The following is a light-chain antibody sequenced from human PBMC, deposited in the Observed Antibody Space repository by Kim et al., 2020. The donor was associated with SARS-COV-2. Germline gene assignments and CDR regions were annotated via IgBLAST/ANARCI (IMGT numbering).Light chain of an antibody. CDR3: QQYQVSPYT. Sequence: SASVGDRVTITCRASESVGSWLAWYQQKPGTAPKLLIYDTSTLQSGVPSRFSGSGTGTFFTLAISSLQPGDFATYYCQQYQVSPYTFGQGTKLEI. CDR2: DTS. V-gene: IGKV1-5*01. J-gene: IGKJ2*01. CDR1: ESVGSW.